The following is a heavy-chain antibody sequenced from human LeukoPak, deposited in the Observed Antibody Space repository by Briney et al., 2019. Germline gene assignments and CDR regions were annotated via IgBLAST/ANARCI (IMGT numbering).Heavy chain of an antibody. J-gene: IGHJ4*02. CDR1: GYTFTSYY. CDR3: ARVLSRASLPGDY. CDR2: INPSGGST. D-gene: IGHD3-9*01. V-gene: IGHV1-46*01. Sequence: ASVKLSCKASGYTFTSYYIHWVRQAPGQGLEWMGVINPSGGSTSYAQKFQGRLTMTRDMSTSTVYMELSSLRSEDTAVYYCARVLSRASLPGDYWGQGTLVTVSS.